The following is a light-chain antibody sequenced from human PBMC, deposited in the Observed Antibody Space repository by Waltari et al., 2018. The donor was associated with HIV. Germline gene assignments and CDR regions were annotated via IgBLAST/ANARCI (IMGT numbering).Light chain of an antibody. J-gene: IGLJ3*02. CDR1: SVRSYY. Sequence: SSELAQDPAVSVALGQTVRITCHGDSVRSYYASRYQQKPGQAPVLVVYGENNRPSGIPDRFSGSRSGNTASLTIAGAQTEDEADYYCNSRDSSGHWFFGGGTKVTVL. CDR2: GEN. V-gene: IGLV3-19*01. CDR3: NSRDSSGHWF.